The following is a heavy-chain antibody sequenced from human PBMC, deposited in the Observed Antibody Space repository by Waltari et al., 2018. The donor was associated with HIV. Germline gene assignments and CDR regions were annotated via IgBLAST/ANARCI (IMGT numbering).Heavy chain of an antibody. CDR1: DGSINNYY. J-gene: IGHJ4*02. CDR2: IYSNGIT. V-gene: IGHV4-59*01. CDR3: ARAGNVDIVATIYDLDF. D-gene: IGHD5-12*01. Sequence: QVQLQESGPGLVQPSETLSLPCTVSDGSINNYYWNWIRQPPGKGLEWIGHIYSNGITNYNPPLKSRVTISIDTSRNQFSLRLSSVTAADAAVYYCARAGNVDIVATIYDLDFWGQGTLVTVSS.